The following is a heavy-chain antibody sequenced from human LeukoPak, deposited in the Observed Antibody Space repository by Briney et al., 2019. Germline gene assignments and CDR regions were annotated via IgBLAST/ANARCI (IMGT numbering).Heavy chain of an antibody. D-gene: IGHD1-26*01. CDR3: ARLASGSYGPLTPFDY. CDR2: IYYSGST. V-gene: IGHV4-59*08. CDR1: GVSMSDFY. J-gene: IGHJ4*02. Sequence: SETLSLTCTVSGVSMSDFYWSWIRQPPGKGLEWIGDIYYSGSTNYNPSLKSRVTISVDTSKNQFSLRLSSVTAADTAVYYSARLASGSYGPLTPFDYWGQGTLVTVSS.